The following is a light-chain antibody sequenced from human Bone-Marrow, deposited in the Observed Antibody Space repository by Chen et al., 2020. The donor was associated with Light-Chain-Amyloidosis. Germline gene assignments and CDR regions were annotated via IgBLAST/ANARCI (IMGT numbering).Light chain of an antibody. CDR3: QKSNNWAWA. Sequence: EIVMTQSPATLSVSPGESSTLACRASQSVSNNLAWYQQKPGQAPRLLIYGASTRATGIPARFSGSESGTEFTLRISSLQSEDFAGYYCQKSNNWAWAFGQGTKVEIK. J-gene: IGKJ1*01. CDR1: QSVSNN. CDR2: GAS. V-gene: IGKV3-15*01.